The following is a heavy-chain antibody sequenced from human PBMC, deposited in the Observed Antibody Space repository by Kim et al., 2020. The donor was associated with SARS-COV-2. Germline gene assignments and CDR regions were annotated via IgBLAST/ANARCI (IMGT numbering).Heavy chain of an antibody. CDR3: ARSSLDHVDIVATTPFDY. D-gene: IGHD5-12*01. CDR2: IYHSGST. V-gene: IGHV4-4*02. J-gene: IGHJ4*02. CDR1: GGSISSSNW. Sequence: SETLSLTCAVSGGSISSSNWWSWVRQPPGKGLEWIGEIYHSGSTNYNPSPKSRVTISVDKSKNQFSLKLSSVTAADTAVYYCARSSLDHVDIVATTPFDYWGRGTLVTVSS.